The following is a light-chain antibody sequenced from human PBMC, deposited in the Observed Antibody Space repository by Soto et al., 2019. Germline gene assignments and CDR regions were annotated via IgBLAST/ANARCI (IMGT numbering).Light chain of an antibody. CDR3: SSYTTSSTHV. CDR2: DVT. V-gene: IGLV2-14*03. Sequence: QPVLTQPASVSGSPGQSITISCTGTSSDVGYYNYVSWFQQHPGKAPRLVISDVTNRPSGVSNRFSGSKSGNTASLTISGLQAEDEAHYYCSSYTTSSTHVFGTGTKVTVL. CDR1: SSDVGYYNY. J-gene: IGLJ1*01.